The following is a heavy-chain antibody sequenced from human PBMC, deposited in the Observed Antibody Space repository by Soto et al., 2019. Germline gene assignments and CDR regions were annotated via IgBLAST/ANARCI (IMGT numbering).Heavy chain of an antibody. Sequence: QMMQSGAEGKKPGASVKVSCKTSGYTFTAYDIYWVRQAPGQGLEWMGWIRAYNGDTNYAQKFQTRVTITTDKSTDTAYMDLRSLTSDDTAIYYCARAGAAPYYYYGLDVW. CDR2: IRAYNGDT. V-gene: IGHV1-18*01. J-gene: IGHJ6*01. CDR3: ARAGAAPYYYYGLDV. D-gene: IGHD3-10*01. CDR1: GYTFTAYD.